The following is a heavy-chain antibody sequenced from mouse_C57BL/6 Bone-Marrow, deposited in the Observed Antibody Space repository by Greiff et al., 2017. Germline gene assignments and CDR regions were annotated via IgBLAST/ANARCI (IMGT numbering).Heavy chain of an antibody. V-gene: IGHV1-7*01. D-gene: IGHD1-1*01. Sequence: QVHVKQSGAELAKPGASVKLSCKASGYTFTSYWMHWVKQRPGQGLEWIGYINPSSGYTKYNQKFKDKATLIADKSSSTAYMQLSSLTYEDSAVYYCAIPLLLLRYRAWFAYWGEGTLVTVSA. CDR2: INPSSGYT. CDR1: GYTFTSYW. J-gene: IGHJ3*01. CDR3: AIPLLLLRYRAWFAY.